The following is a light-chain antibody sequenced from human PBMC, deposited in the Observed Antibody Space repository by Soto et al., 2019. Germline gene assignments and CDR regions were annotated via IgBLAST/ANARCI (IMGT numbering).Light chain of an antibody. CDR1: SSDVGAYNY. J-gene: IGLJ3*02. V-gene: IGLV2-14*03. CDR2: EVS. CDR3: SSYTSSSTWL. Sequence: QSVLTQPASVSGSPGQSITISCTGTSSDVGAYNYVSWYQQHPGKAPKLMIYEVSNRPSGVTNRFSGSKSANTASLTISGLQAAEEADYYCSSYTSSSTWLFGGGTKLTVL.